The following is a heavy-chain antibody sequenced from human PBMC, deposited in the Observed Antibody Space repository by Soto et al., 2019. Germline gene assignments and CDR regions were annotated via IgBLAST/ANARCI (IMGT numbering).Heavy chain of an antibody. CDR2: INHSGST. J-gene: IGHJ4*02. V-gene: IGHV4-34*01. CDR1: GGSFSGYY. D-gene: IGHD3-10*01. CDR3: ARGWRGGMVRGSFHY. Sequence: PSETLSLTCAVYGGSFSGYYWSWIRQPPGKGLEWIGEINHSGSTNYNPSLKSRVTISVDTSKNQFSLKLSSVTAADTAVYYCARGWRGGMVRGSFHYWGQGTLVTVSS.